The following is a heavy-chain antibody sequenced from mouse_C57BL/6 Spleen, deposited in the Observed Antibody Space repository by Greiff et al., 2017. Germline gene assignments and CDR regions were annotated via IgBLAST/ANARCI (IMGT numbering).Heavy chain of an antibody. J-gene: IGHJ3*01. V-gene: IGHV1-52*01. D-gene: IGHD2-4*01. CDR2: IDPSDSET. CDR3: AYDYDVGAY. Sequence: QVQLKQPGAELVRPGSSVKLSCKASGYTFTSYWMHWVKQRPIQGLEWIGNIDPSDSETHYNQKFKDKATLTVDKSSSTAYMQLSSLTSEDSAVYYCAYDYDVGAYWGQGTLVTVSA. CDR1: GYTFTSYW.